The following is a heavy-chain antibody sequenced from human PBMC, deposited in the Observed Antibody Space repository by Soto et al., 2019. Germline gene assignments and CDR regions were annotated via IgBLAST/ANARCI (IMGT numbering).Heavy chain of an antibody. V-gene: IGHV3-33*01. Sequence: GGSLRLSCAASGFTFSSYGMHWVRQAPGKGLEWVAVIWYDGSNKYYADSVKGRFTISRDNSKNTLYLQMNSLRAEDTAVYYCAREKVVPAGRGDYYYYYGMDVWGQGTTVTVSS. CDR2: IWYDGSNK. CDR1: GFTFSSYG. CDR3: AREKVVPAGRGDYYYYYGMDV. J-gene: IGHJ6*02. D-gene: IGHD2-2*01.